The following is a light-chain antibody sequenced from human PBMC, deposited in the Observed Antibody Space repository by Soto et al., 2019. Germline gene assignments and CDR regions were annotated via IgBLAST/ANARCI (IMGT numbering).Light chain of an antibody. V-gene: IGKV3-11*01. CDR2: DAS. CDR3: QQRSNRPPWT. Sequence: EIVLTQSPGTLSLSPGERATLSCRSSQSVISSLAWYRQKPGQAPRLLIYDASNRATGIPARFSGSGSGTDFTLTISSLEPEDFAVYYCQQRSNRPPWTFGQGTKVDIK. CDR1: QSVISS. J-gene: IGKJ1*01.